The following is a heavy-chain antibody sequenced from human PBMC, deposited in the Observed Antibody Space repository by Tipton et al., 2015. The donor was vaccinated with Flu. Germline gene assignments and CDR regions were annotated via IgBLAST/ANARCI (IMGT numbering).Heavy chain of an antibody. J-gene: IGHJ4*02. Sequence: QSGAEVKKPGASVKVSCKASGYTFIAYYMHWVRQAPGQGLEWMGIIYPSDGSIIYAQKFQGRVTMTRDTSTSTVYMEVTSLRSEDTAVYYCARDPSPRMVGATILDYWGQGTLVTFSS. CDR2: IYPSDGSI. D-gene: IGHD1-26*01. CDR1: GYTFIAYY. V-gene: IGHV1-46*01. CDR3: ARDPSPRMVGATILDY.